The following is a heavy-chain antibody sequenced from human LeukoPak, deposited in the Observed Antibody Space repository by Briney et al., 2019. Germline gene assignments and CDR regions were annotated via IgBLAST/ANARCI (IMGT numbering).Heavy chain of an antibody. D-gene: IGHD4-17*01. V-gene: IGHV4-59*01. CDR3: AKVATVTTYALADY. J-gene: IGHJ4*02. Sequence: SSETLSLTCTVSGGSISSYYWNWIRQSPGKGLEWIGYIYSSGSTNYNPSLKGRVTISLDTSKNQFSLKLSSVTAADTAIYYCAKVATVTTYALADYWGQGTLVTVSS. CDR2: IYSSGST. CDR1: GGSISSYY.